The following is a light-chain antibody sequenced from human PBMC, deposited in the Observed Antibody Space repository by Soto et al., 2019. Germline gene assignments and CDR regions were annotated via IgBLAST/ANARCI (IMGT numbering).Light chain of an antibody. CDR3: QQYGTSPRT. J-gene: IGKJ1*01. Sequence: ETVITQSPATLYVSPGERATLSCRASQSVSSNLAWYRQTPGQAPRLLIYGASTRATGIPARFSGSGAGTEFTLPISRLEPEDVEVYYCQQYGTSPRTFGQGTKVDIK. CDR1: QSVSSN. CDR2: GAS. V-gene: IGKV3D-15*01.